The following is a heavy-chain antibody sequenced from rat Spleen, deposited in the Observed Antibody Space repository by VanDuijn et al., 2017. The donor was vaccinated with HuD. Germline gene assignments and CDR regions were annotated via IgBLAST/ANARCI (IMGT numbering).Heavy chain of an antibody. CDR1: GFTFRNYY. J-gene: IGHJ2*01. V-gene: IGHV5S23*01. CDR2: LTNGGGTT. CDR3: TRDLGY. Sequence: EVQLVESGGGLVQPGRALKLSCAASGFTFRNYYMAWVRQAPTKGLEWVASLTNGGGTTYYLDSVKGRFTLSIDNTKSTLYLQMDSMRSEDTATYYCTRDLGYWSQGVMVTVSS.